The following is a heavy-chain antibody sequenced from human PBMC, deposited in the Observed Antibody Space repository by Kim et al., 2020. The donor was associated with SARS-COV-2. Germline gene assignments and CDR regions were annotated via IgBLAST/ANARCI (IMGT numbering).Heavy chain of an antibody. CDR1: GGSISSYY. J-gene: IGHJ3*02. CDR2: IYYSGST. V-gene: IGHV4-59*08. CDR3: AKAMGYCTNGVCSPFVEGGAFDI. Sequence: SETLSLTCTVSGGSISSYYWSWIRQPPGKGLEWIGYIYYSGSTNYNPSLKSRVTISVDTSKNQFSLKLSSVTAADTAVYYCAKAMGYCTNGVCSPFVEGGAFDIWGQGTMVTVSS. D-gene: IGHD2-8*01.